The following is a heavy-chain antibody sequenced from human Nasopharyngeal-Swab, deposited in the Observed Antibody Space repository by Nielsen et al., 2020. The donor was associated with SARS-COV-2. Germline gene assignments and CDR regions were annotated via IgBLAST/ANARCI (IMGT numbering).Heavy chain of an antibody. J-gene: IGHJ5*02. CDR2: VFSNGCP. V-gene: IGHV4-39*01. CDR3: SRRLLFSKRFDP. D-gene: IGHD2-21*02. CDR1: GGPISNSDYS. Sequence: ESLKILLTVPGGPISNSDYSLGWIRPAPGEGLEWIGSVFSNGCPFHNPSLQSRVTVSVDTSKNQFSLNLRSVTAADTAVYFCSRRLLFSKRFDPWGQGALVTVSS.